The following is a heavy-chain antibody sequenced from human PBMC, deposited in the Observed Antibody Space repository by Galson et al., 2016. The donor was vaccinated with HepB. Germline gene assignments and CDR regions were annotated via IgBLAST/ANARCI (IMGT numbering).Heavy chain of an antibody. D-gene: IGHD2-21*01. CDR2: IYYSGST. J-gene: IGHJ3*02. V-gene: IGHV4-61*01. Sequence: SETLSLTCTVSGGSVSSGSYYWSWIRQPPGKGLEWIGYIYYSGSTNYKPSLKSRVTISVETSKNQFSLKLSSVSAADTAVYYCARVLVVMRQRGRGPSDVFDIWGQGTMVTVSS. CDR3: ARVLVVMRQRGRGPSDVFDI. CDR1: GGSVSSGSYY.